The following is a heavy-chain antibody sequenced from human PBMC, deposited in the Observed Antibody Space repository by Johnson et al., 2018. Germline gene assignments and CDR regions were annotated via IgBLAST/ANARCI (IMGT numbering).Heavy chain of an antibody. CDR2: ISGSGGST. Sequence: VQLVQSGGGLVQPGGSLRLSCAASGFTFSSYAMSWVRQAPGKGLEWVSAISGSGGSTYYAAAVQGRFTISRDNSKNTLYLQMNSLRAEDTAVYYCAKCQGGGRGPGDYYYGMDVWGQGTTVTVSS. CDR1: GFTFSSYA. J-gene: IGHJ6*02. CDR3: AKCQGGGRGPGDYYYGMDV. V-gene: IGHV3-23*04. D-gene: IGHD3-16*01.